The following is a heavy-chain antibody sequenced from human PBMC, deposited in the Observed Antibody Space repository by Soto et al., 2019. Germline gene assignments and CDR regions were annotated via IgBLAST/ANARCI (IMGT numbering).Heavy chain of an antibody. D-gene: IGHD6-13*01. J-gene: IGHJ4*02. V-gene: IGHV3-53*04. CDR1: GFTVSSNS. CDR2: IYSDGCT. CDR3: ARYIAAAFDY. Sequence: EVQLVESGGGLVQPGGSLRLSCAASGFTVSSNSMSWVRQAPGKGLEWVSIIYSDGCTYYADSVKGRFTISRHNSKNTMYLQMNSRRAEDTAVYYCARYIAAAFDYWGQGTLVTLSS.